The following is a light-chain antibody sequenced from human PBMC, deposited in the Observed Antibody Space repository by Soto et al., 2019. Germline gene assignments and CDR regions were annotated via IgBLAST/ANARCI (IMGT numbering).Light chain of an antibody. CDR2: GAS. CDR3: QQYYSRRT. CDR1: QSVSSN. Sequence: EIVMTQSPATLSVSPGERATLSCRASQSVSSNLAWYQQKPGQAPRLLIYGASTRATGMPARFSGSGSGTEFTLTISSLQSEDFAVYYCQQYYSRRTFDQGTKVEIK. J-gene: IGKJ1*01. V-gene: IGKV3-15*01.